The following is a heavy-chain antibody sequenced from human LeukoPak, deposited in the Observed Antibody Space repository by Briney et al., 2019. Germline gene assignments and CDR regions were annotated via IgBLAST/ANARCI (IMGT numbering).Heavy chain of an antibody. Sequence: SETLSLTCSVSGGSISSGSSYWGWIRQPPGKGLEWIGSIHYTGSTYYNPSLKSRVTISVDTSKNQFSLKLSSVTAADTAVYYCARDLGYTSDWYWGQGTLVTVYS. D-gene: IGHD6-19*01. V-gene: IGHV4-39*07. CDR3: ARDLGYTSDWY. CDR2: IHYTGST. J-gene: IGHJ4*02. CDR1: GGSISSGSSY.